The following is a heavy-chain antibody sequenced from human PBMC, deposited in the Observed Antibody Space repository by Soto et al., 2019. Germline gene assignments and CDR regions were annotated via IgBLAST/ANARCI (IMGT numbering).Heavy chain of an antibody. CDR3: ARAPFSSGWFYFDH. J-gene: IGHJ4*02. CDR2: IWFDGSNK. Sequence: QVQLVESGGGVVQPGRSLRLSCAASGFTFSSFAMHWVRQAPGKGLEWVAVIWFDGSNKDYGDSVKGRFTISRDNSRNTLYLQMSSLRVEDTAVYYCARAPFSSGWFYFDHWGQGSLVTVSS. CDR1: GFTFSSFA. D-gene: IGHD6-19*01. V-gene: IGHV3-33*01.